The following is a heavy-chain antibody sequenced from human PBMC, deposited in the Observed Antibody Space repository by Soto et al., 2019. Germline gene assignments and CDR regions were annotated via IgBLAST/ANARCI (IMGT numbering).Heavy chain of an antibody. CDR1: GFTFSSYG. V-gene: IGHV3-33*01. CDR2: IWYDGSNK. J-gene: IGHJ4*02. Sequence: GGSLRLSCAASGFTFSSYGMHWVHQAPGKGLEWVAVIWYDGSNKYYADSVKGRFTISRDNSKNTLYLQMNSLRAEDTAVYYCARVIHPGIAAAGTPPGYWGQGTLVTVSS. CDR3: ARVIHPGIAAAGTPPGY. D-gene: IGHD6-13*01.